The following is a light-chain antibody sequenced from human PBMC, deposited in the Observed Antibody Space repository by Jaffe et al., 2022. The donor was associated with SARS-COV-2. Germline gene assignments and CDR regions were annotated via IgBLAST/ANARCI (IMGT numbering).Light chain of an antibody. CDR2: EVS. CDR1: SSDVGGYDF. J-gene: IGLJ2*01. CDR3: SSYAGSTVV. Sequence: QSALTQPPSASGSPGQSLTISCTGTSSDVGGYDFVSWYLQHPGKAPKLMIYEVSKRPSGVPDRFSGSKSGNTASLTVSGLQAEDEADYYCSSYAGSTVVFGGGTKVTVL. V-gene: IGLV2-8*01.